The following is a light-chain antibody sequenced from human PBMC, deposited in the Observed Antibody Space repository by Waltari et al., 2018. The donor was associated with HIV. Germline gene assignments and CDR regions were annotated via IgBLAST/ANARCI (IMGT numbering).Light chain of an antibody. CDR3: QQYYDWPRA. V-gene: IGKV3-15*01. J-gene: IGKJ1*01. Sequence: EIVMTQSPVTLSVSPGERATLSCRASQTVSSNLAWYQQIHGQAPRLLIYGASIRATGVPAMFSGSGSGTDFTLTINSLQSEDFAVYYSQQYYDWPRAFGQGTKVEIK. CDR2: GAS. CDR1: QTVSSN.